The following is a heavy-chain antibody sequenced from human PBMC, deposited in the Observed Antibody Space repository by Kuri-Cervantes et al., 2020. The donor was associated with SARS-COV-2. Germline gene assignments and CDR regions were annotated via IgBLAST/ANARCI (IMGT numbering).Heavy chain of an antibody. D-gene: IGHD2-21*01. V-gene: IGHV3-13*05. CDR3: AREGCGGDCYDY. Sequence: GGSLRLSCAASGFTFSRNDMHWVRQATGRGLEWVSPIATDGDPYYPGSVKGRFTISRDNAKNSLYLQMNSLRDEDTAVYYCAREGCGGDCYDYWGQGTLVTVSS. CDR1: GFTFSRND. CDR2: IATDGDP. J-gene: IGHJ4*02.